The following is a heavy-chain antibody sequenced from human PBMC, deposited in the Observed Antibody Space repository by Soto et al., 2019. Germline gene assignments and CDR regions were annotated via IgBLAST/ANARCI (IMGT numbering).Heavy chain of an antibody. J-gene: IGHJ6*02. V-gene: IGHV4-59*01. CDR1: GGSISSYY. D-gene: IGHD2-15*01. CDR3: ARRMRHYYGMDV. Sequence: QVQLQESGPGLVKPSETLSLTCTVSGGSISSYYWSWIRQPPGKGLEWIGYIYYSGSTNYNPSLKSRVTMXVXKAKNQFSLKLSSVTAADTAVYYCARRMRHYYGMDVWGQGTTVTVSS. CDR2: IYYSGST.